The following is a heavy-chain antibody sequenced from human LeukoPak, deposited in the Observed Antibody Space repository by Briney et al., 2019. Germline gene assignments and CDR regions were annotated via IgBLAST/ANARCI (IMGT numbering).Heavy chain of an antibody. CDR3: AKDGVAARSNYYYYYMDV. V-gene: IGHV3-48*01. Sequence: GGSLRLSCAASGFTFSSYSMNWVRQAPGKGLEWVSYISSSSSTIYYADSVKGRFTISRDNSKNTLYLQMNSLRAEDTAVYYCAKDGVAARSNYYYYYMDVWGKGTTVTVSS. J-gene: IGHJ6*03. CDR1: GFTFSSYS. D-gene: IGHD6-6*01. CDR2: ISSSSSTI.